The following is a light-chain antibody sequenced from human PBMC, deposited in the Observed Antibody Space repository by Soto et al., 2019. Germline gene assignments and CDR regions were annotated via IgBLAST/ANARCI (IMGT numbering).Light chain of an antibody. Sequence: DIQITQSPFSLSASVVDRVTITCRASQSISSHLNWYQHKPGRPPRLLIFASYILEGGVPSRFSGSGSDTYFTLTIDSLQPEDVATYYCQHGYITPRYTFGQGTEVEI. CDR2: ASY. CDR3: QHGYITPRYT. J-gene: IGKJ2*01. CDR1: QSISSH. V-gene: IGKV1-39*01.